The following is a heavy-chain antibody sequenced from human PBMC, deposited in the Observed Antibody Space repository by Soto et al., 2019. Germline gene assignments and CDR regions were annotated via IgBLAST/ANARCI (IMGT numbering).Heavy chain of an antibody. CDR2: IIPIFGTA. Sequence: QVQLVQSGAEVKKPGSSVKVSCKASGGTFSSYAISWVRQAPGQGLEWMGRIIPIFGTANYAQKFQGRVTITADESTSTAYMELSSLRSEDTAVYYCATPTSDTATYYYYGMDVWGQGTTVTVSS. CDR3: ATPTSDTATYYYYGMDV. CDR1: GGTFSSYA. V-gene: IGHV1-69*18. D-gene: IGHD5-18*01. J-gene: IGHJ6*02.